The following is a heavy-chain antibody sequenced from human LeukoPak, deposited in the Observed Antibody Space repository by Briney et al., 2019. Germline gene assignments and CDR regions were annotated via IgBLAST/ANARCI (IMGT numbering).Heavy chain of an antibody. CDR2: IRYDGSNK. J-gene: IGHJ4*02. CDR3: AKVQPRLGAPLEALDY. V-gene: IGHV3-30*02. D-gene: IGHD3-3*01. Sequence: GGSLRLSCAASGFTFSSYGLHWVRQAPGKGLEWVAFIRYDGSNKYYADSVKGRFTISRDNSKNTLYLQMNSLRAEDTAVYYCAKVQPRLGAPLEALDYWGQGTLVTVSS. CDR1: GFTFSSYG.